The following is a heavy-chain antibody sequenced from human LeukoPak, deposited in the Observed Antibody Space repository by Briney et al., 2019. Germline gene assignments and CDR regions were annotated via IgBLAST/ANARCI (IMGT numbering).Heavy chain of an antibody. D-gene: IGHD6-19*01. CDR1: GFMFHDYA. J-gene: IGHJ4*02. CDR2: ISGDGGST. CDR3: ARESESSGWYDY. V-gene: IGHV3-43*02. Sequence: GSLRLSCAAPGFMFHDYAIHWVRQAPGKGLEWVSLISGDGGSTFYADSVKGRFTISRDNSKNSLYLQMNSLRSDDTALYYCARESESSGWYDYWGQGTLVTVSS.